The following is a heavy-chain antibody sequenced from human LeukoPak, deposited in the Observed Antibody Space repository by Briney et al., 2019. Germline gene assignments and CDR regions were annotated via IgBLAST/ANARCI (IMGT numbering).Heavy chain of an antibody. V-gene: IGHV4-59*12. CDR3: ARRVRQKSGRDGGTPTDY. D-gene: IGHD3-16*01. CDR2: IYYSGST. CDR1: GGSISSYY. J-gene: IGHJ4*02. Sequence: PSETLSLTCTVSGGSISSYYWSWVRQPPGKGLEWIGYIYYSGSTNYNASLKSRLTISVDTTKNQFSLKQIDVIAADTAVYYYARRVRQKSGRDGGTPTDYWGRGTLVTVSS.